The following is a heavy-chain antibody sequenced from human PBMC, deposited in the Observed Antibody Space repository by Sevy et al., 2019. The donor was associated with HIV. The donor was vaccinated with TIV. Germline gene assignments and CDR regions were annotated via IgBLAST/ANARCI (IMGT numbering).Heavy chain of an antibody. CDR1: GGSISRSNYY. CDR2: LYYTGSA. CDR3: VRLRVSDFGDYRGPFDY. Sequence: SETLSLTCTVSGGSISRSNYYWAWIRQAPGKELEWIGSLYYTGSAYYNPSLKSRVTVSVDTSKSHFSLRLSSVTAADTAVYYCVRLRVSDFGDYRGPFDYWGLGTLVTVSS. D-gene: IGHD4-17*01. V-gene: IGHV4-39*02. J-gene: IGHJ4*02.